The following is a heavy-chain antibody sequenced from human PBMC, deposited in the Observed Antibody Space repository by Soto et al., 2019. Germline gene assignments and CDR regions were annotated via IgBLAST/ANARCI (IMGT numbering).Heavy chain of an antibody. V-gene: IGHV3-21*01. CDR1: GFTFSSYS. D-gene: IGHD3-9*01. Sequence: EVQLVESGGGLVKPGGSLRLSCAASGFTFSSYSMNWVRQAPGKGLEWVSSISSSSSYIYYADSVKGRFTISRDNAKNSLYLQMNSLRAEDTAVYYCARAPKDILTGYYVYMDVWGKGTTVTVSS. J-gene: IGHJ6*03. CDR3: ARAPKDILTGYYVYMDV. CDR2: ISSSSSYI.